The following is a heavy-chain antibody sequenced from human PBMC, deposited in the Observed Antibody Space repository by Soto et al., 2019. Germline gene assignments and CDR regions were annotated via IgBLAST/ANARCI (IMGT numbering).Heavy chain of an antibody. Sequence: EVQLVESGGGLVKPGGSLRLSCAASGFTFSNAWMSWVRQAPGKGLEWVGRIKSKTDGGTTDYAAPVKGRFTISRDDSKNTLYLQMNSLKTEDTAVYYCTTLLPAPYSNFWGGGAFDIWGQGTMVTVSS. CDR1: GFTFSNAW. V-gene: IGHV3-15*01. CDR3: TTLLPAPYSNFWGGGAFDI. D-gene: IGHD3-3*01. J-gene: IGHJ3*02. CDR2: IKSKTDGGTT.